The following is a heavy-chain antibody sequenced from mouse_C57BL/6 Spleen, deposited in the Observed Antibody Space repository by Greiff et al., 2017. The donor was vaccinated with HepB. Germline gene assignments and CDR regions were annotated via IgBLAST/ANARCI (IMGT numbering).Heavy chain of an antibody. D-gene: IGHD2-3*01. J-gene: IGHJ2*01. CDR3: ARSKDGYYFDY. Sequence: QVHVKQSGAELVKPGASVKISCKASGYAFSSYWMNWVKQRPGKGLEWIGQIYPGDGDTNYNGKFKGKATLTADKSSSTAYMQLSSLTSEDSAVYFCARSKDGYYFDYWGQGTTLTVSS. CDR2: IYPGDGDT. CDR1: GYAFSSYW. V-gene: IGHV1-80*01.